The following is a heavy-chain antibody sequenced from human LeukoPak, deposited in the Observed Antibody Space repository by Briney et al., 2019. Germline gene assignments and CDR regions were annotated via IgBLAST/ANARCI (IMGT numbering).Heavy chain of an antibody. CDR2: INPSGGIT. J-gene: IGHJ4*02. D-gene: IGHD4-23*01. CDR3: ASSSPRGGNSLGSY. V-gene: IGHV1-46*01. Sequence: ASVKVSCKASGYTFTNYYMHWVRQAPGQGLEWMGIINPSGGITNYAQKFQGRVTMTRDMSTSTVYMELSSLRSEDTAVYYCASSSPRGGNSLGSYWGQGTLVTVSS. CDR1: GYTFTNYY.